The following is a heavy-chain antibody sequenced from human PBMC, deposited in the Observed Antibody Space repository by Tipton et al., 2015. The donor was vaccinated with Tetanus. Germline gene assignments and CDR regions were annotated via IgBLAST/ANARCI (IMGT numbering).Heavy chain of an antibody. D-gene: IGHD2-2*01. CDR1: GGSFSGYY. Sequence: GLVKPSETLSLTCAVYGGSFSGYYWSWIRQPPGKGLEWIGEINHSGSTNYTPSLKSRVTISVDPSKNQFSLKLSSAAAADTAVYYCAGGQLGSKPIDYWGQGTLVTVSS. J-gene: IGHJ4*02. CDR2: INHSGST. V-gene: IGHV4-34*01. CDR3: AGGQLGSKPIDY.